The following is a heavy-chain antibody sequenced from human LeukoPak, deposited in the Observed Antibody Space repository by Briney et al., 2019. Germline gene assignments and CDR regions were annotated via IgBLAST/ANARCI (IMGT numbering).Heavy chain of an antibody. V-gene: IGHV3-21*05. J-gene: IGHJ4*02. D-gene: IGHD5-12*01. CDR3: ARSYGWLPGGM. CDR2: ISSTSSYT. CDR1: GFTFSSYS. Sequence: GGSLRLSCAASGFTFSSYSMNWVRQAPGKGLEWVSYISSTSSYTNYADSVKGRFTISRDNAKNSLHLQMNSLRAEDTAVYYCARSYGWLPGGMWGQGTLVTVSS.